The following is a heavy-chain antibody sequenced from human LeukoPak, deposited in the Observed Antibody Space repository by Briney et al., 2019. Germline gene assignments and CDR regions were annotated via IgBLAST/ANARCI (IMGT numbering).Heavy chain of an antibody. CDR3: AELGITMIGGV. CDR1: GFTFSSYG. Sequence: GGSLRLSCAASGFTFSSYGMHWVRQAPGKGLEWVAVISYDGSNKYYADSVKGRFTISRDNSKNTLYLQTNSLRAEDTAVYYCAELGITMIGGVWGKGTTVTISS. D-gene: IGHD3-10*02. V-gene: IGHV3-30*18. CDR2: ISYDGSNK. J-gene: IGHJ6*04.